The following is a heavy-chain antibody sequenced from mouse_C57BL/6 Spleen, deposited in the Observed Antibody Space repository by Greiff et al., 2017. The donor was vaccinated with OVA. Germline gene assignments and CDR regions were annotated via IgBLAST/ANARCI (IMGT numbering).Heavy chain of an antibody. J-gene: IGHJ4*01. D-gene: IGHD2-4*01. CDR3: TRLIYYDYDSAMDY. V-gene: IGHV5-9-1*02. Sequence: EVKLMESGEGLVKPGGSLKLSCAASGFTFSSYAMSWVRQTPEKRLEWVAYISSGGDYIYYADTVKGRFTISRDNARNTLYLQMSSLKSEDTAMYYCTRLIYYDYDSAMDYWGQGTSVTVSS. CDR1: GFTFSSYA. CDR2: ISSGGDYI.